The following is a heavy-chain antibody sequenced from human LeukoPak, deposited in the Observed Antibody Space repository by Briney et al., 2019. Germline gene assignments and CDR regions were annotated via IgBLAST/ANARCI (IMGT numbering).Heavy chain of an antibody. J-gene: IGHJ3*02. CDR1: GFTVSSNY. Sequence: GGSLRLSCAASGFTVSSNYMSWVRQAPGKGLEWVAVISYDGSNKYYADSVKGRFTISRDNSKNTLYLQMNSLRAEDTAVYYCARGWQWIQLYGAFDIWGQGTMVTVSS. V-gene: IGHV3-30*03. CDR3: ARGWQWIQLYGAFDI. D-gene: IGHD5-18*01. CDR2: ISYDGSNK.